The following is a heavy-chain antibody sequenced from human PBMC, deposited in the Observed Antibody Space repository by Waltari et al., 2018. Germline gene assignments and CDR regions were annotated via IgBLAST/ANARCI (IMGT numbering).Heavy chain of an antibody. J-gene: IGHJ6*03. CDR1: GYSISSGYY. CDR2: IYHSGRT. CDR3: ARRAAIAATGPTYYMDV. D-gene: IGHD6-13*01. V-gene: IGHV4-38-2*01. Sequence: QVQLQESGPGLVKPSETLSLTCAVSGYSISSGYYWGWIRQPPGKGLEWIGSIYHSGRTYYNPSLKSRVTISVDTSKNQFSLKLGSVTAADTAVYYCARRAAIAATGPTYYMDVWGKGTTVTVSS.